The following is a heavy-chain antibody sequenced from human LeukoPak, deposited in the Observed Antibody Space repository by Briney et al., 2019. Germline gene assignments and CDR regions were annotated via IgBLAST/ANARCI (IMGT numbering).Heavy chain of an antibody. D-gene: IGHD6-13*01. CDR1: GFTFNDYA. CDR3: AKEGSSWSTFDY. J-gene: IGHJ4*02. V-gene: IGHV3-9*03. CDR2: ISWNSRSI. Sequence: GGSLRLSCATSGFTFNDYAMYWVRQAPGKGLKWVSGISWNSRSIAYADSVKGRFTISRDNAKNSLYLQMNSLRAEDMALYYCAKEGSSWSTFDYWGQGTLVTVSS.